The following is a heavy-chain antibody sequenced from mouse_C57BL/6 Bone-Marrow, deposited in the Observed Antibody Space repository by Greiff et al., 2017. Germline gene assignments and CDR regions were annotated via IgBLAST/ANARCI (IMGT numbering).Heavy chain of an antibody. CDR3: ARDMYYYTVYAMDY. J-gene: IGHJ4*01. Sequence: VQLKQSGAELARPGASVKLSCKASGYTFTSYGISWVKQRTGQGLEWIGEIYPRSGNTYYNEKFKGKATLTADKSSSTAYMELRSLTSEDSAVYFCARDMYYYTVYAMDYWGQGTSVTVSS. CDR1: GYTFTSYG. CDR2: IYPRSGNT. D-gene: IGHD1-1*01. V-gene: IGHV1-81*01.